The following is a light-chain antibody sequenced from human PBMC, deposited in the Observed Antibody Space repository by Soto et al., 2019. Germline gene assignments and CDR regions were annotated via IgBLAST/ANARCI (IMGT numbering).Light chain of an antibody. V-gene: IGLV1-40*01. Sequence: QSALTQPPSVSGAPGQRVTISRTGSSSNIGAGYEVHWFQQLPGTAPKLLIYGNTNRPSGVPDRFSGSKSDTSASLAITGLQPEDEADYYCQSYDSSLSVLYVFGTGTKVTVL. CDR1: SSNIGAGYE. CDR3: QSYDSSLSVLYV. J-gene: IGLJ1*01. CDR2: GNT.